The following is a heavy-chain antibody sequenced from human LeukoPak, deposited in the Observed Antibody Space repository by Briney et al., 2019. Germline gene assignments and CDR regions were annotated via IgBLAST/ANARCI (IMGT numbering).Heavy chain of an antibody. Sequence: GGSLRLSCAASGFTFSSYAMHWVRQAPGKGLEWVAVISYDGSNKYYADSVKGRFTISRDNSKNTLYLQMNSLRAEDTAVYYCARERPPRYSSSRFGGWFDPWGQGTLVTASS. CDR1: GFTFSSYA. CDR3: ARERPPRYSSSRFGGWFDP. V-gene: IGHV3-30-3*01. J-gene: IGHJ5*02. CDR2: ISYDGSNK. D-gene: IGHD6-6*01.